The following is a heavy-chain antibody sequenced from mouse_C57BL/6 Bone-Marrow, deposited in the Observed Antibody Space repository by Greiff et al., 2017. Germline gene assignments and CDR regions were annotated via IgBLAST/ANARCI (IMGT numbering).Heavy chain of an antibody. D-gene: IGHD3-1*01. CDR1: GYTFTNYW. J-gene: IGHJ4*01. CDR3: AREGAFYYAMDY. Sequence: QVQLQQSGAELVRPGTSVKMSCKASGYTFTNYWIGWAKQRPGHGLEWIGDIYPGGGYTNYNEKFKGKDTLTADKSSSTAYMQFSSLTSEDSAIYYCAREGAFYYAMDYWGQGTSVTVSS. CDR2: IYPGGGYT. V-gene: IGHV1-63*01.